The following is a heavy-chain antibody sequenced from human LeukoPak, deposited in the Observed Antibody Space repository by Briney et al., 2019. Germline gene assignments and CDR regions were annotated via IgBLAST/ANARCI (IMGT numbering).Heavy chain of an antibody. J-gene: IGHJ4*02. CDR3: AKDRTGGYNFGFDF. Sequence: GGSLRLSCAASGFTFSSYWMHWVRQAPGKGLVWVSRINTDGSSTNYADSVKGRFTISRDNAKSTLYLQMDSLGAEDTAAYYCAKDRTGGYNFGFDFWGQGTLVTVSS. D-gene: IGHD5-18*01. CDR2: INTDGSST. V-gene: IGHV3-74*01. CDR1: GFTFSSYW.